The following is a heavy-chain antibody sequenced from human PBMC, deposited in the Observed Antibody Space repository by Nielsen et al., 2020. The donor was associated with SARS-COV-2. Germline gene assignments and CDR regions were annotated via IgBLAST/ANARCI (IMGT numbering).Heavy chain of an antibody. CDR3: ARGVLRQWLVQ. CDR1: GFTFSSYW. Sequence: GESLKISCAASGFTFSSYWMHWVRQAPGKGLVWASRINSDGSSTSYADSVKGRFTISRDNAKNTLYLQMNSLRAEDTAVHYCARGVLRQWLVQWGQGTLVTVSS. J-gene: IGHJ4*02. D-gene: IGHD6-19*01. V-gene: IGHV3-74*01. CDR2: INSDGSST.